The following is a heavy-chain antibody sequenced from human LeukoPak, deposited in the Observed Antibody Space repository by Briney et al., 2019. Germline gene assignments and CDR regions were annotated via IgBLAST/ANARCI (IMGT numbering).Heavy chain of an antibody. CDR3: ARSHCSSTSCYFYYYYMDV. CDR2: IKQDGSEK. D-gene: IGHD2-2*01. Sequence: GGSLRLSCAASGFTFSTYWMSWVRQAPGKGLEWVANIKQDGSEKYYVDSVKGRFTISRDNAKNSVYLQMNSLRAEDTAVYYCARSHCSSTSCYFYYYYMDVWGKGTTVTVSS. CDR1: GFTFSTYW. V-gene: IGHV3-7*01. J-gene: IGHJ6*03.